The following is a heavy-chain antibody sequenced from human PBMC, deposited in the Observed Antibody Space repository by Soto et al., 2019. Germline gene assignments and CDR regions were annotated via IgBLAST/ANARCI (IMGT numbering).Heavy chain of an antibody. CDR2: ISGSGDKT. Sequence: EVQLLESGGGLEQPGGSLRLSCAASGFTFSNYAMSWVRQAPGKGLEWVAGISGSGDKTYYADSVKGRFTISRDNSKNTLYVQMNSLRAQDTAVYSCAKDARRGYNYGYVHFALWGRGTLVTVYS. CDR1: GFTFSNYA. V-gene: IGHV3-23*01. J-gene: IGHJ2*01. CDR3: AKDARRGYNYGYVHFAL. D-gene: IGHD5-18*01.